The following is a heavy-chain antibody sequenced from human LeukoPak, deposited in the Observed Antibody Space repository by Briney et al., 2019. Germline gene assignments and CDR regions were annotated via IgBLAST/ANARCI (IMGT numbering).Heavy chain of an antibody. CDR1: EYTFTTYD. Sequence: ASVKVSCKASEYTFTTYDIRWVRQATGQGLEWMGWMNPNSGNTGYAQKFQGRATMTRNTSISTAYMELSSLRSEDTAVYYCAKLGRGATQLDYWGQGTLVTVSS. CDR3: AKLGRGATQLDY. V-gene: IGHV1-8*01. J-gene: IGHJ4*02. D-gene: IGHD1-26*01. CDR2: MNPNSGNT.